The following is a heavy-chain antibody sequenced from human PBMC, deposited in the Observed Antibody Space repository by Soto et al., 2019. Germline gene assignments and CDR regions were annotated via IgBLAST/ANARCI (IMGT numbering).Heavy chain of an antibody. D-gene: IGHD6-13*01. J-gene: IGHJ5*01. CDR2: IDYRGRT. V-gene: IGHV4-31*03. CDR3: ARVSAAGTRWFDS. CDR1: GASIDSGGFF. Sequence: SEILSLTCTVSGASIDSGGFFWSWIRQLPGKGLEWIGYIDYRGRTFYNPSLKSRATISRDTSKSQFSLKVDSVTAADTAVFFCARVSAAGTRWFDSWGQGTLVTVSS.